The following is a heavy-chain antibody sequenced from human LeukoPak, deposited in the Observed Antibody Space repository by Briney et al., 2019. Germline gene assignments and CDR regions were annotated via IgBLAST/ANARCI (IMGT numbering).Heavy chain of an antibody. CDR1: GYTFTSYG. CDR2: ISAYNGNT. Sequence: GESLKVSCKASGYTFTSYGISWVRQAPGQGLEWMGWISAYNGNTNYAQKLQGRVTMTTDTSTSTAYMELRSLRSDDTAVYYCARGDWSGYYYYMDVWGKGTTVTVSS. D-gene: IGHD3-3*01. V-gene: IGHV1-18*01. CDR3: ARGDWSGYYYYMDV. J-gene: IGHJ6*03.